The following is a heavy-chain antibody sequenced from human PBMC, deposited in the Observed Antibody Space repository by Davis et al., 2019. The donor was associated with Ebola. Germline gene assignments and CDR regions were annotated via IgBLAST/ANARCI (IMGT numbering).Heavy chain of an antibody. CDR3: ARRDYGGKKYFDY. D-gene: IGHD2-21*01. Sequence: GESLKISCEASGYSFASSWIGWVRQMPGKGLEWMGIIYVGDSDTRYSPAFQDQVTISADRSISTAYLQWSGLKASDTAMYYCARRDYGGKKYFDYWGQGTLVTVSS. CDR1: GYSFASSW. V-gene: IGHV5-51*01. J-gene: IGHJ4*02. CDR2: IYVGDSDT.